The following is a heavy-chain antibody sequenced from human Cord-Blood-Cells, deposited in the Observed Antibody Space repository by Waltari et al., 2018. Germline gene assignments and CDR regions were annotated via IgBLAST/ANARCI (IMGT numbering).Heavy chain of an antibody. V-gene: IGHV4-34*01. D-gene: IGHD2-15*01. CDR2: VNDSGST. J-gene: IGHJ4*02. CDR1: GGSFSGYY. CDR3: AGHDPLGYCSGGSCHYFDY. Sequence: QVQLQQWGAGLLKPSETLSLTCAVYGGSFSGYYWSWIRQPPGKGLEWIGAVNDSGSTKSNPALKGQGTISVDTCKNHVSLKLSSVTAADTAVYYCAGHDPLGYCSGGSCHYFDYWGQGTLVTVSS.